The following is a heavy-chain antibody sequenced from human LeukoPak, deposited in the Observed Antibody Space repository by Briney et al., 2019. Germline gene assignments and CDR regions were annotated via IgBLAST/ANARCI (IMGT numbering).Heavy chain of an antibody. CDR3: ARGGGTAGYYYQMDV. V-gene: IGHV3-66*01. CDR2: IYTAGTT. Sequence: GGSLRLSCAASGFTVSNNYMSWVRQAPGKGLEWVSIIYTAGTTYHADSVRGRLIISRDNSKNTVYLQMNSLRADDTAVYYCARGGGTAGYYYQMDVWGQGTTVTVSS. CDR1: GFTVSNNY. J-gene: IGHJ6*02. D-gene: IGHD1-1*01.